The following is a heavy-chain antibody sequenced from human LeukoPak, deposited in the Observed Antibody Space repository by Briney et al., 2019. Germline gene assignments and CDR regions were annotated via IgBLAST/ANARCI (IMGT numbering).Heavy chain of an antibody. CDR3: ARDPRIEMIRGGFDY. CDR1: GGSISSSSYY. D-gene: IGHD2/OR15-2a*01. V-gene: IGHV4-39*07. CDR2: IYYSGST. J-gene: IGHJ4*02. Sequence: SETLSLTSTVSGGSISSSSYYWGWIRQPPGKGLEWIGSIYYSGSTYYNPSLKSRVTISVDTSKNQFSLKLSSVTAADTAVYYCARDPRIEMIRGGFDYWGQGTQVTVSS.